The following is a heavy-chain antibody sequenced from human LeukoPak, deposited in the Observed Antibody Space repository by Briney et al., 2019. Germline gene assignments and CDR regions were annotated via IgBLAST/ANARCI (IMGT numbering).Heavy chain of an antibody. D-gene: IGHD6-19*01. J-gene: IGHJ4*02. Sequence: SVKVSCKASGYTFTSYGISWVRQAPGQGLEWMGGIIPIFGTANYAQKFQGRVTITADESTSTAYMELSSLRSEDTAVYYCARDTVSSGWYESGSFDYWGQGTLVTVSS. CDR1: GYTFTSYG. CDR2: IIPIFGTA. V-gene: IGHV1-69*13. CDR3: ARDTVSSGWYESGSFDY.